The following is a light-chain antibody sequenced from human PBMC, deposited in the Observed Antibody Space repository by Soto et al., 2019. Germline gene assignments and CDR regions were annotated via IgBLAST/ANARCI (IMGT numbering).Light chain of an antibody. CDR1: SSDVGGYNY. CDR3: SSYGGSNNVL. J-gene: IGLJ2*01. Sequence: QSALTQPPSASGSPGQSVTISCTGTSSDVGGYNYVPWYQQYPGKAPTLMIYEVSKRPSGVPDRFSGSKSGNTASLTVSGLQAEDEADYYCSSYGGSNNVLFGGGTKLTVL. V-gene: IGLV2-8*01. CDR2: EVS.